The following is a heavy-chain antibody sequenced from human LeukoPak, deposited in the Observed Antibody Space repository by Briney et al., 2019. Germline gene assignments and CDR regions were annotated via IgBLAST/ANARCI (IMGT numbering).Heavy chain of an antibody. CDR3: ARGINGGIYYYYMDV. CDR2: INHSGST. J-gene: IGHJ6*03. V-gene: IGHV4-34*01. D-gene: IGHD3-16*01. Sequence: SETLSLTCAVYGGSFSGYYWSWIRQPPGKGLEWIGEINHSGSTNYNLSLKSRVTISVDTSKNQFSLKLSSVTAADTAVYYCARGINGGIYYYYMDVWGKGTTVTVSS. CDR1: GGSFSGYY.